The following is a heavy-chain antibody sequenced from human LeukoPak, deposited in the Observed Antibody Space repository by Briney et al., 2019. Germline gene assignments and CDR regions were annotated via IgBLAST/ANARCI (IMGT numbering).Heavy chain of an antibody. J-gene: IGHJ4*02. CDR3: AKDRDGYYDSSGYYPYYFDY. D-gene: IGHD3-22*01. CDR1: EFNFGDYV. V-gene: IGHV3-20*04. CDR2: INWNGGNT. Sequence: PGGSLRLSCAASEFNFGDYVMNWVRQAPGKGLEWVSGINWNGGNTGYADSVKGRFTISRDNAKKSLYLQMNSLRAEDTALYYCAKDRDGYYDSSGYYPYYFDYWGQGTLVTVSS.